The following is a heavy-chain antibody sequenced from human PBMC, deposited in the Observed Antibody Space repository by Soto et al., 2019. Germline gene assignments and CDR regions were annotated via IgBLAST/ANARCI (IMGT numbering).Heavy chain of an antibody. CDR2: IIPIFGTA. Sequence: VASVKVSCKASGGTFSSYAISWVRQAPGQGLEWMGGIIPIFGTANYAQKFQGRVTITADESTSTAYMELSSLRSEDTAVYYCARGSRCSSTSCYLRPYYYYGMDVWGQGTTVTVSS. CDR1: GGTFSSYA. V-gene: IGHV1-69*13. J-gene: IGHJ6*02. D-gene: IGHD2-2*01. CDR3: ARGSRCSSTSCYLRPYYYYGMDV.